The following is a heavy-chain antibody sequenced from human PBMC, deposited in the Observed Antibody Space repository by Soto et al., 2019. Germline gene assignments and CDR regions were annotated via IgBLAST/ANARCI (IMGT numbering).Heavy chain of an antibody. Sequence: TSETLSLTCAVYGGSFSGYYWSWIRQPPGKGLDWIGEINHSGSTNYNPSLKSRVTTSVDTSKNQFSLKLSSVTAADTAVYYCARAPGLYDILTGYYNRRFDPWGQGTLVTVSS. CDR3: ARAPGLYDILTGYYNRRFDP. D-gene: IGHD3-9*01. J-gene: IGHJ5*02. CDR2: INHSGST. CDR1: GGSFSGYY. V-gene: IGHV4-34*01.